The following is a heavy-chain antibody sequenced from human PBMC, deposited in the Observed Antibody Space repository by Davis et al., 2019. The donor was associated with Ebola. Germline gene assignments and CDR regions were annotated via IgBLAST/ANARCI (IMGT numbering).Heavy chain of an antibody. D-gene: IGHD6-13*01. CDR2: IYYSGST. CDR1: GGSISSSSYY. Sequence: MPGGSLRLSCTVSGGSISSSSYYWGWIRQPPGKGLEWIGSIYYSGSTYYNPSLKSRVAISVGTSKNQFSLKLTSVTAADTAVYYCAREYSRTYFDYWGQGTLVTVSS. J-gene: IGHJ4*02. V-gene: IGHV4-39*02. CDR3: AREYSRTYFDY.